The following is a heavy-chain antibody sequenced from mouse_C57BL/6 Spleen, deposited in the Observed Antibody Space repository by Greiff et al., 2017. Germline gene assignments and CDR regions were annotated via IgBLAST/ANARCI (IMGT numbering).Heavy chain of an antibody. D-gene: IGHD1-1*02. J-gene: IGHJ3*01. CDR3: ARDGTLFAY. CDR2: ISYDGSN. Sequence: ESGPGLVKPSQSLSLTCSVTGYSITSGYYWNWIRQFPGNKLEWMGYISYDGSNNYNPSLKNRISITRDTSKNQFFLKLNSVTTEDTATYYCARDGTLFAYWGQGTLVTVSA. V-gene: IGHV3-6*01. CDR1: GYSITSGYY.